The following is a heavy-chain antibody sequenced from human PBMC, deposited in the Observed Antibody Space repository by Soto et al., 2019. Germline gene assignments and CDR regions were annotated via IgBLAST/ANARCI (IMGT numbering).Heavy chain of an antibody. CDR1: GYSISSGYY. J-gene: IGHJ4*02. CDR3: ARDTRKAAADL. D-gene: IGHD6-13*01. CDR2: IYYSGST. Sequence: PSETLSLTCAVSGYSISSGYYWGWLRQPPGKGLEWIGYIYYSGSTNYNPSLKSRVTISVDTSKNQFSLKLSSVTAADTAVYYCARDTRKAAADLWGQGTLVTVSS. V-gene: IGHV4-38-2*02.